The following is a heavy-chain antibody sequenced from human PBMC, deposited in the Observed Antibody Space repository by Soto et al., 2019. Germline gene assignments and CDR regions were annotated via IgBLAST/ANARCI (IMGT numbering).Heavy chain of an antibody. J-gene: IGHJ5*02. D-gene: IGHD6-13*01. CDR3: ASLGSSWGYINWFDP. CDR2: IYYSGST. Sequence: QVQLQESGPGLVKPSQTLSLTCTVSGGSISSGGYYWSWIRQHPGKGLEWIGYIYYSGSTYYNPSLKSRGTISVDTSKNQFSLKLSSVTAADTAVYYCASLGSSWGYINWFDPWGQGTLVTVSS. CDR1: GGSISSGGYY. V-gene: IGHV4-31*03.